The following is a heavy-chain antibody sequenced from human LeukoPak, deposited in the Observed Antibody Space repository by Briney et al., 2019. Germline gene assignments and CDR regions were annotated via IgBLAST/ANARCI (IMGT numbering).Heavy chain of an antibody. Sequence: SETLSLTCTVSGGSISSYYWSWIRQPPGKGLERIGYIYYSGSTNYNPSLKSRVTISVDTSKNQFSLKLSSVTAADTAVYYCARSRLGAADNLDYWGQGTLVTVSS. CDR2: IYYSGST. D-gene: IGHD6-13*01. J-gene: IGHJ4*02. V-gene: IGHV4-59*08. CDR3: ARSRLGAADNLDY. CDR1: GGSISSYY.